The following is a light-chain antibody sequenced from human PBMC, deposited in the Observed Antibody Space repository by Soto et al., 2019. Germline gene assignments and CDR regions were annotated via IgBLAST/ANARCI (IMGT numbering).Light chain of an antibody. Sequence: AQSSSTLVLSSRGKSALFCKANQGGNNDYLAWYHQKPGRPPRLVIYGASKRATGIPDRFSGSGSGTDFTLTISRLEPEDFAVYYCQQYGSSPWTFGQGTNVEIK. CDR3: QQYGSSPWT. CDR1: QGGNNDY. J-gene: IGKJ1*01. CDR2: GAS. V-gene: IGKV3-20*01.